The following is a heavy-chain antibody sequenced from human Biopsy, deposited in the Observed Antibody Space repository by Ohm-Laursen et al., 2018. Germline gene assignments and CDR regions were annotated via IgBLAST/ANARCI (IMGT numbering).Heavy chain of an antibody. CDR3: ARGYSRRVSIFEASIYWFDT. Sequence: GASVKVSCKASGYSFSTYDVNWVRQARGQGLEWMGWMIPSRGKTGYAQRFQGRVTLTMNTSISTAYMELSGLRSEDTAVYFCARGYSRRVSIFEASIYWFDTWGQGTLVTVSS. J-gene: IGHJ5*02. D-gene: IGHD6-6*01. V-gene: IGHV1-8*01. CDR1: GYSFSTYD. CDR2: MIPSRGKT.